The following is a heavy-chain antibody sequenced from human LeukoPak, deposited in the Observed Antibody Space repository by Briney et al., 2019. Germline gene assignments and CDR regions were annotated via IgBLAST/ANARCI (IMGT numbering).Heavy chain of an antibody. V-gene: IGHV4-39*07. Sequence: SETQSLTCTVSGGSISSTSYYWGWVRQPPGKGLEWLASVYFRGSTYKNPALKSRVTISVDTAKNQFYLKLRSVTAADTAVYYCARSYSYGPYYFDYWGQGTLVTVSS. J-gene: IGHJ4*02. CDR1: GGSISSTSYY. D-gene: IGHD5-18*01. CDR3: ARSYSYGPYYFDY. CDR2: VYFRGST.